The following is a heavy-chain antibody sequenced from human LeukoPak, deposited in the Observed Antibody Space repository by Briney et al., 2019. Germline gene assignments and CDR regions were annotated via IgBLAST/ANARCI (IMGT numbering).Heavy chain of an antibody. V-gene: IGHV4-59*01. CDR3: ARVPVVGRTFDY. D-gene: IGHD6-19*01. CDR1: GGSISSYY. CDR2: IYYSGST. Sequence: SQTLSLTCTVSGGSISSYYWSWIRQPPGKGLEWIGYIYYSGSTNYNPSLKSRVTISVDTSKNQFSLKLSSVTAADTAVYYCARVPVVGRTFDYWGQGTLVTVSS. J-gene: IGHJ4*02.